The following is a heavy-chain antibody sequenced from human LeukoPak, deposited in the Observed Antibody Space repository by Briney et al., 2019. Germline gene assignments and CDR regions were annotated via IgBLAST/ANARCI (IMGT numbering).Heavy chain of an antibody. V-gene: IGHV1-18*01. CDR3: ARGEYSSSWYVGGPFDY. J-gene: IGHJ4*02. Sequence: ASVKVSCKASGYTFTSYGISWVRQAPAQGLEWMGWISAYNGNTNYAQKFQGRVTMTRDTSTSTVYTELSSLRSEDTAVYYCARGEYSSSWYVGGPFDYWGQGTLVTVSS. D-gene: IGHD6-13*01. CDR2: ISAYNGNT. CDR1: GYTFTSYG.